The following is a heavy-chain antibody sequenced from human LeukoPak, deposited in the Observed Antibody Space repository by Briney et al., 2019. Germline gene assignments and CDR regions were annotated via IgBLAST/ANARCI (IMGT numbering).Heavy chain of an antibody. D-gene: IGHD3-10*01. CDR1: GGSFSGYY. CDR3: ARGGGVDY. CDR2: INHSGST. V-gene: IGHV4-34*01. J-gene: IGHJ4*02. Sequence: SETLSLTCAVYGGSFSGYYWSWIRQPPGKGLEWIGEINHSGSTNYNPSLKSRVTISVDTSKNQFSLKLSSVTAADTAVYYCARGGGVDYWGQGTLVTVSS.